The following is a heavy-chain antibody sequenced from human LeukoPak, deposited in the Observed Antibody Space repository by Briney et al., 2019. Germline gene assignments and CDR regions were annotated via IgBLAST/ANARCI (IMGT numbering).Heavy chain of an antibody. Sequence: ASVKVSCKASGYDFKSKGISWVRQAPGEGLEWMGWISAYNGDTKYAQKFEGRVDMTADTSTTTAYLEVRSLTSDDTAVYYCVRDSDIVVAPAPSLYTWFDSWGQGTLVIVSS. V-gene: IGHV1-18*01. CDR1: GYDFKSKG. CDR2: ISAYNGDT. CDR3: VRDSDIVVAPAPSLYTWFDS. D-gene: IGHD2-21*01. J-gene: IGHJ5*01.